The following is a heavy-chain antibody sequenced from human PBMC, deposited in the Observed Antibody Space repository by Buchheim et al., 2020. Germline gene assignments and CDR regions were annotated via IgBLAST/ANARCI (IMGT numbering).Heavy chain of an antibody. CDR2: INTDGSST. CDR1: GFSFRAYW. D-gene: IGHD6-19*01. Sequence: EVQLVESGGGLVQPGGSLRLSCAASGFSFRAYWMHWVRQAPGKGLVWVSRINTDGSSTSYADSVKGRFTISRDNGKNTLYLQMNSLRAEDTAVYYSARSPVADLFDYWGQGT. J-gene: IGHJ4*02. V-gene: IGHV3-74*01. CDR3: ARSPVADLFDY.